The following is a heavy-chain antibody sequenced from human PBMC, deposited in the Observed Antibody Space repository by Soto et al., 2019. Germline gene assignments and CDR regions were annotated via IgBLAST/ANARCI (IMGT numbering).Heavy chain of an antibody. CDR2: IYTRGNT. J-gene: IGHJ4*02. Sequence: SETLSRTCSVSGRSISSYRWSWIRQSAGKGLEWIGRIYTRGNTRYNPSLKSRVTVSIDTSKNQFFLTVNSVTAADSAVYYCARESGDNWDYEAYWGQGTPVTVSS. CDR3: ARESGDNWDYEAY. V-gene: IGHV4-4*07. CDR1: GRSISSYR. D-gene: IGHD1-7*01.